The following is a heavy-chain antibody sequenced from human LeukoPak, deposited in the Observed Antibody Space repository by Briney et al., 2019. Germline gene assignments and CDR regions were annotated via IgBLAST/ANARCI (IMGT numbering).Heavy chain of an antibody. D-gene: IGHD4/OR15-4a*01. CDR2: ISTSSSTI. J-gene: IGHJ4*02. CDR1: GFTFSSYR. V-gene: IGHV3-48*02. Sequence: GGSLRLSCAASGFTFSSYRMNWVRQAPGKGLEWVSYISTSSSTIYYADSVKGRFTISRDNAKNSLYLQMNSLRDEDTAVYYCAGDSGPGDYGDYFDFWGQGILVTVSS. CDR3: AGDSGPGDYGDYFDF.